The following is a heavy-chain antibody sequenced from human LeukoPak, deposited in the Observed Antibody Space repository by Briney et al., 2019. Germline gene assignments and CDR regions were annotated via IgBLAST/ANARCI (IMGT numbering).Heavy chain of an antibody. Sequence: SVKVSCKASGGTFSSHAIAWVRQAPGQGPEWMGGIIPISGTANYAQKFQGRVTITTDEPTSTAYMELSSLRSDDTAVYYCARGLQYQLLKALGYYYMDVWGEGTTVTVSS. CDR3: ARGLQYQLLKALGYYYMDV. V-gene: IGHV1-69*05. J-gene: IGHJ6*03. CDR1: GGTFSSHA. CDR2: IIPISGTA. D-gene: IGHD2-2*01.